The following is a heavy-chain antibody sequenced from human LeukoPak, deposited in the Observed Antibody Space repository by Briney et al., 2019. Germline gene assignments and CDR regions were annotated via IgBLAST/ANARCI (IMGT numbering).Heavy chain of an antibody. J-gene: IGHJ4*02. CDR2: ISAYNGNT. Sequence: ASVKVSCKASGYTFTSYGISWARQAPGQGLEWVGWISAYNGNTNYAQKLQGRVTMTTDTSTSTAYMELSSLRSEDTAVYYCARGAGDGYPSSFDYWGQGTLVTVSS. V-gene: IGHV1-18*01. D-gene: IGHD5-24*01. CDR3: ARGAGDGYPSSFDY. CDR1: GYTFTSYG.